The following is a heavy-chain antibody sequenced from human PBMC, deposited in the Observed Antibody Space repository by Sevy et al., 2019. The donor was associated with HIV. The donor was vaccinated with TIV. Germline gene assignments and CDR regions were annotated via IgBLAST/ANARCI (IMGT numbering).Heavy chain of an antibody. V-gene: IGHV3-23*01. CDR1: GFTFSSYA. Sequence: GGSLRLSCAASGFTFSSYAMSWVRQAPGKGLEWVSAISGSGGSTYYADSVKGRFTISRDNSKNTLYRQMNSLRAEDTAVYYCAKDMYYYDSSDENYWGQGTLVTVSS. CDR3: AKDMYYYDSSDENY. CDR2: ISGSGGST. D-gene: IGHD3-22*01. J-gene: IGHJ4*02.